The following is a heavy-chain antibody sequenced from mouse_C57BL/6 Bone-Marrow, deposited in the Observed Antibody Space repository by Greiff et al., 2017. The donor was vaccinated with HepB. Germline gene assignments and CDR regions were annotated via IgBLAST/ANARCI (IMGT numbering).Heavy chain of an antibody. V-gene: IGHV5-6*02. J-gene: IGHJ2*01. D-gene: IGHD6-1*01. CDR2: ISSGGSYT. CDR3: ARRYPSYY. CDR1: GFTFSSYG. Sequence: EVKLQESGGDLVKPGGSLKLSCAASGFTFSSYGMSWVRQTPDKRLEWVATISSGGSYTYSPDSVKGRFTISRDNAKNTLYLQMSSLKSDDTAMYYCARRYPSYYWGQGTTLTVSS.